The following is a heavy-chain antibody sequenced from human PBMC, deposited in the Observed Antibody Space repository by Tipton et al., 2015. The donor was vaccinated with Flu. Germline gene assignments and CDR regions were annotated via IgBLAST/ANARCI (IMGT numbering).Heavy chain of an antibody. CDR2: RYDSGIT. CDR3: ARSSSAYDYVWWDSYYFDF. J-gene: IGHJ4*02. Sequence: TLSLTCTVFGGSIGSSTYYWGLIRQPPGKGLEWIGSRYDSGITYYNPSLKSRVTISLDTSKNPFSLKLISMTAADTAVYYCARSSSAYDYVWWDSYYFDFWGQGTLVTVPS. CDR1: GGSIGSSTYY. D-gene: IGHD3-16*01. V-gene: IGHV4-39*07.